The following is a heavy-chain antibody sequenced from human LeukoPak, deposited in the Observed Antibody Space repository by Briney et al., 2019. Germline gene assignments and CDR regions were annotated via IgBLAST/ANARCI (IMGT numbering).Heavy chain of an antibody. Sequence: GGSLRLSCAASGFTFSSYAMSWVRQAPGKGLEWVSAISGSGGSTYYADSVKGRFTISRDNSKNTLYLQMNSLRAEDTAVYYCAKAVAALRFGIYRSWFDPWGQGTLVTVPS. CDR1: GFTFSSYA. CDR3: AKAVAALRFGIYRSWFDP. J-gene: IGHJ5*02. CDR2: ISGSGGST. D-gene: IGHD6-19*01. V-gene: IGHV3-23*01.